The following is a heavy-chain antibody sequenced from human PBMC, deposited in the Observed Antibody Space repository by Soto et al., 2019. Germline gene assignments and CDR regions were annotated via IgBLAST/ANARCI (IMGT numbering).Heavy chain of an antibody. CDR3: ERDLSEDPSEGAEYFQH. J-gene: IGHJ1*01. V-gene: IGHV3-11*05. CDR1: GFTLTEYY. CDR2: ISSSSTYT. Sequence: QVQLVESGGGLVKPGGSLRLSCAASGFTLTEYYMSWIRQAPGKGLEWISYISSSSTYTNYADSVKGRFTISRDNAKNSLYLQMNSLRAEDTAVYYCERDLSEDPSEGAEYFQHWGRGTLVTVSS.